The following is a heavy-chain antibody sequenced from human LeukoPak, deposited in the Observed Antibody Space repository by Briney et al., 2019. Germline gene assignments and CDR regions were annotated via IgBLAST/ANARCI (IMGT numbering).Heavy chain of an antibody. Sequence: GSLRLSCAASGFTFSSYGMHWVRQAPGKGLEWVAVISYDGSNEYYADSVKGRFTISRDNSKNTLYLQMSSLRAEDTAVYYCAKRVLTFLDYWGQGTLVTVSS. CDR3: AKRVLTFLDY. CDR1: GFTFSSYG. J-gene: IGHJ4*02. V-gene: IGHV3-30*18. CDR2: ISYDGSNE. D-gene: IGHD3-16*01.